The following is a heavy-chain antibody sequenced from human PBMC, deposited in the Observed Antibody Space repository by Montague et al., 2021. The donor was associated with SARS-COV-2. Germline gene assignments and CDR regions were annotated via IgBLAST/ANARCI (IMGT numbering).Heavy chain of an antibody. Sequence: SLRLSCAASGFTFSSYGMHWVRQAPGKGLEWVAVIWYDGSNKYYADSVKGRFTISRDNSKNTLYLQMNSLRAEDTAVYYCARDGAYDFWSRYYHYYYGMDAWGQGTTVTVSS. CDR2: IWYDGSNK. CDR3: ARDGAYDFWSRYYHYYYGMDA. V-gene: IGHV3-33*01. J-gene: IGHJ6*02. D-gene: IGHD3-3*01. CDR1: GFTFSSYG.